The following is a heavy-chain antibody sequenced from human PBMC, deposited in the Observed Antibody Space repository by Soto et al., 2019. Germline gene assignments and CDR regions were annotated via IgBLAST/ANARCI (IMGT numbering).Heavy chain of an antibody. Sequence: PGGSLRLSCAASGFTFSSYGMHWVRQAPGKGLEWVAVIWYDGSNKYYADSVKGRFTISRDNSKNTLYLQMNSLRAEDTAVYYCARDRAYCGGDCYPRSYYYYYGMDVWGQGTTVTVSS. V-gene: IGHV3-33*01. CDR2: IWYDGSNK. D-gene: IGHD2-21*02. J-gene: IGHJ6*02. CDR3: ARDRAYCGGDCYPRSYYYYYGMDV. CDR1: GFTFSSYG.